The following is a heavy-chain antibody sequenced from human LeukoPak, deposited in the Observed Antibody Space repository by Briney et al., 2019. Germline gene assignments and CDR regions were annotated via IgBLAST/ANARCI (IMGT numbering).Heavy chain of an antibody. J-gene: IGHJ5*02. CDR2: ITWNSGRI. Sequence: GGSLRLSCAASGFTFDDYAMHWVRQVPEKGLEWVSGITWNSGRIAYADSVKGRFTISRDNAKNSLYLQMNSLRAEDTALYYCAKGVTTTRGWFDPRGQGTLVTVSS. CDR1: GFTFDDYA. V-gene: IGHV3-9*01. CDR3: AKGVTTTRGWFDP. D-gene: IGHD4-17*01.